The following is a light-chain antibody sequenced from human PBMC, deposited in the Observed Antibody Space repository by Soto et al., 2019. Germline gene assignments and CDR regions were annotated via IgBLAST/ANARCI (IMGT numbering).Light chain of an antibody. Sequence: EIVMTQSPATLSVSPGERVTLSCRASQSVSNNLAWYQQQPGQAPRLLIYGASTTATGIPARFSGSGSGTDFTLTISRLEPEDFAVYYCQQYGSSLWTFGQGTKVDIK. V-gene: IGKV3-15*01. J-gene: IGKJ1*01. CDR2: GAS. CDR1: QSVSNN. CDR3: QQYGSSLWT.